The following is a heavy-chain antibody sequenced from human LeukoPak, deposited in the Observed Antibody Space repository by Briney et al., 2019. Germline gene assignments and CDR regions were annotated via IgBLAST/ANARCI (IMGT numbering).Heavy chain of an antibody. CDR3: ARGTYLAYCGGDCSPDAFDI. CDR2: ISSSSSII. Sequence: GSLRLSCAASGFTFSNYNMNWVRQAPGKGLEWVSYISSSSSIIYYADSVKGRFTISRDNAKNSLYLQMNSLRAEDTAVYYCARGTYLAYCGGDCSPDAFDIWGQGTMVTVSS. J-gene: IGHJ3*02. D-gene: IGHD2-21*02. CDR1: GFTFSNYN. V-gene: IGHV3-48*01.